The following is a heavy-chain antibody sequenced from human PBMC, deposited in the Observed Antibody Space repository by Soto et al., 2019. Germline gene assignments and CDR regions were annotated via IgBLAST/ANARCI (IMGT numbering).Heavy chain of an antibody. CDR3: ARDIAVAAHFDY. V-gene: IGHV3-21*01. CDR1: GFTLSSYS. J-gene: IGHJ4*02. Sequence: EVQLVESGGGLVKPGGSLRLSCAASGFTLSSYSMNWVRQAPGKGLEWVSSISSSSSYIYYADSVKGRFTISRDNAKNSLYLQMNSLRAEDTAVYYCARDIAVAAHFDYWGQGTLVTVSS. CDR2: ISSSSSYI. D-gene: IGHD6-19*01.